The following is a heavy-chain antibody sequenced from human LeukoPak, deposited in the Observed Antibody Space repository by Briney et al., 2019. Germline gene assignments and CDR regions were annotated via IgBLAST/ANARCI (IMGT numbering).Heavy chain of an antibody. V-gene: IGHV3-21*01. CDR3: ARDPMDYYGMDV. Sequence: GGSLRLSCAASGFTFSSYSMNWVRQAPGKGLEWVSSISSSSSYIYYADSVKGRFTISRDNAKNSLYLQINSLRAEDTAVYYCARDPMDYYGMDVWGQGTTVTVSS. D-gene: IGHD5-24*01. CDR2: ISSSSSYI. CDR1: GFTFSSYS. J-gene: IGHJ6*02.